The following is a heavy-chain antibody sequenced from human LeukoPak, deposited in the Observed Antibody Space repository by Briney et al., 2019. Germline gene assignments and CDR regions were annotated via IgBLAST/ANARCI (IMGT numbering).Heavy chain of an antibody. CDR3: ATGVASAFTY. CDR1: GYTFTGYY. CDR2: VNPDSGDS. J-gene: IGHJ4*02. D-gene: IGHD3-3*01. V-gene: IGHV1-2*02. Sequence: GASVKVSCKASGYTFTGYYIHWVRQAPGQGLEWMAFVNPDSGDSYSAPKFQGRVTMTRDTSISAASMELNWLTSDDTAVYYCATGVASAFTYWGQGTLVTVSS.